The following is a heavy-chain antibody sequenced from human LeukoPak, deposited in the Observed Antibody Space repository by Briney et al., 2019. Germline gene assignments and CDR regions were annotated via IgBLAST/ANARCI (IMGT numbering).Heavy chain of an antibody. D-gene: IGHD6-13*01. V-gene: IGHV5-51*01. J-gene: IGHJ5*02. Sequence: GGSLKISCQGFGYSFTSHWIGWVRQMPGKGMEWMGVIYPGDLRVRYNPSFQGQVTISVDKSINTAYLQWVSLRASDSAMYYCACRDLTSTWSFPWGQGTLVTVSS. CDR2: IYPGDLRV. CDR3: ACRDLTSTWSFP. CDR1: GYSFTSHW.